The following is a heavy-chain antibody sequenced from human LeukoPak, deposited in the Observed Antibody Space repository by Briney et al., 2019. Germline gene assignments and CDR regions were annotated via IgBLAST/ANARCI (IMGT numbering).Heavy chain of an antibody. CDR3: VRTSAYYFDY. J-gene: IGHJ4*02. V-gene: IGHV3-48*02. CDR1: GFTFSAYT. D-gene: IGHD3-22*01. CDR2: ISSISSTV. Sequence: GGSLRLSCAASGFTFSAYTMNWVRKAPGKGLEWVSYISSISSTVYYADSVKGRFTISRDNAKNSLYLQMNSLRDEDPAVDYCVRTSAYYFDYWGQGTLVTVSS.